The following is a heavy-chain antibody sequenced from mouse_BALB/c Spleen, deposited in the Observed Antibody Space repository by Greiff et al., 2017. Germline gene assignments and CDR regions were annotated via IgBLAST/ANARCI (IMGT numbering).Heavy chain of an antibody. J-gene: IGHJ4*01. CDR2: IDPANGNT. CDR3: ARALYGNYYAMDY. V-gene: IGHV14-3*02. CDR1: GFNIKDTY. D-gene: IGHD2-1*01. Sequence: EVQLQQSGAELVKPGASVKLSCTASGFNIKDTYMHWVKQRPEQGLEWIGRIDPANGNTKYDPKFQGKATITADTSSNTAYLQLSSLTSEDTAVYYCARALYGNYYAMDYWGQGTSVTVSS.